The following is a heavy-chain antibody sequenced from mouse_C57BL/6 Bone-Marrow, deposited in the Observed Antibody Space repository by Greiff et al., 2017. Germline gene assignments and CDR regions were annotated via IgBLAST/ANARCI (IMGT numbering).Heavy chain of an antibody. J-gene: IGHJ2*01. CDR1: GYTFTSYW. CDR2: IDPSDSYT. Sequence: QVLLQQPGADLVRPGTSVKLSCTASGYTFTSYWMHWVKQRPGQGLEWIGVIDPSDSYTNYNQKFKGKATLTVDTSSSTAYMQLSSLTSEAAAVYYCARERLYYFDYWGQGTTLTVSS. D-gene: IGHD3-3*01. V-gene: IGHV1-59*01. CDR3: ARERLYYFDY.